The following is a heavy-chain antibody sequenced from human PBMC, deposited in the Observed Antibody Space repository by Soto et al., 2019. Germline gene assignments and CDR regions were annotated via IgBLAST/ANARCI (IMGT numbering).Heavy chain of an antibody. CDR1: GFTFSGYG. CDR2: ISYDGSNK. CDR3: AKVVPNY. V-gene: IGHV3-30*18. J-gene: IGHJ4*02. Sequence: QVQLVESGGGVVQPGRSLRLSCAASGFTFSGYGMHWVRQAPGKGLEWVAVISYDGSNKYYADSVKGRFTISRDNSKNTLYLQMNSLRAEDTAVYYCAKVVPNYWGQGTLVTVSS.